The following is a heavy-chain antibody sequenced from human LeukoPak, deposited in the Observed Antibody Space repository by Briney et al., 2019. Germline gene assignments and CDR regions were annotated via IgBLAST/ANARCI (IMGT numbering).Heavy chain of an antibody. Sequence: GASVKVSCKASGGTFSSYAISWVRQAPGQGLEWMGRINPKNGGTNYAQKFQGRVTMTRDTSISTAYMELSRLRSDDTAVFYCARDPWGGDIVVIPAAIHDPWGQGTLVIVSS. D-gene: IGHD2-2*01. J-gene: IGHJ5*02. V-gene: IGHV1-2*06. CDR3: ARDPWGGDIVVIPAAIHDP. CDR2: INPKNGGT. CDR1: GGTFSSYA.